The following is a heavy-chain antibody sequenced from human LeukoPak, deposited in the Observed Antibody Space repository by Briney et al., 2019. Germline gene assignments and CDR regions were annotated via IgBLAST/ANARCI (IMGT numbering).Heavy chain of an antibody. Sequence: ASVKVSCKASGYTFTSYGISWVRQAPGQGLEWMGWISAYNGNTNYAQKLQGRATMTTDTSTSTAYMELRSLRSDDTAVYYCARTDAIAVAGPHFDYWGQGTLVTVSS. V-gene: IGHV1-18*01. J-gene: IGHJ4*02. CDR1: GYTFTSYG. D-gene: IGHD6-19*01. CDR2: ISAYNGNT. CDR3: ARTDAIAVAGPHFDY.